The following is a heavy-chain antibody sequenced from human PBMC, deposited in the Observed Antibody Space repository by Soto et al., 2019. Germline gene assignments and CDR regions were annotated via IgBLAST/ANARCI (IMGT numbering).Heavy chain of an antibody. CDR1: GYTLTELS. Sequence: ASVKVSCKVSGYTLTELSMHWVRQAPGKGLEWMGGFDPEDGETIYAQKFQGRVTMTEDTSTDTAYMELSSLRSEDTAVYYCATVHSSGWYFDYWGQGTLVTLSS. CDR3: ATVHSSGWYFDY. J-gene: IGHJ4*02. V-gene: IGHV1-24*01. CDR2: FDPEDGET. D-gene: IGHD6-19*01.